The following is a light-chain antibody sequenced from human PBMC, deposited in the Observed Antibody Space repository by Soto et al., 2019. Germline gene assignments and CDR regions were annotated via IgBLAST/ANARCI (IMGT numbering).Light chain of an antibody. CDR3: QQASSFPHA. CDR2: AAS. CDR1: QPISSW. Sequence: DIQMTQSPSTVSASVGDGVTITCRASQPISSWLAWFRQRPGKAPELLIYAASTLHSGVPSRFRGSGSGTDFALTISGLLPEDFATYYCQQASSFPHAFGRGTRVDNK. V-gene: IGKV1-12*01. J-gene: IGKJ3*01.